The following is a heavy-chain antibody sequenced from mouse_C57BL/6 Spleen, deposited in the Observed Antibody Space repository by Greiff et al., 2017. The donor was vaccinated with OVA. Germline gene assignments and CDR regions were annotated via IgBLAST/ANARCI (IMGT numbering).Heavy chain of an antibody. CDR1: GYTFTDYY. CDR3: AREENYSYGNYGAWFAY. J-gene: IGHJ3*01. V-gene: IGHV1-26*01. D-gene: IGHD2-1*01. CDR2: INPNNGGT. Sequence: VQLKQSGPELVKPGASVKISCKASGYTFTDYYMNWVKQSHGKSLEWIGDINPNNGGTSYNQKFKGKATLTVDKSSSTAYMELRSLTSEDSAVYYCAREENYSYGNYGAWFAYWGQGTLVTVSA.